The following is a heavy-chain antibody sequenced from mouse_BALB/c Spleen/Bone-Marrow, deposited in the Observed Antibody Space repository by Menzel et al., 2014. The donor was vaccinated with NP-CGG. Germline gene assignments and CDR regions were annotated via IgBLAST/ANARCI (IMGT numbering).Heavy chain of an antibody. J-gene: IGHJ3*01. V-gene: IGHV2-6-2*01. CDR2: IWSDGST. CDR1: GLSLTSYG. CDR3: DRQDYSGSVAY. Sequence: QVQPKESGPDLVAPSQSLSITCTVSGLSLTSYGVHWVRQPPGKGLEWLVVIWSDGSTTYNSALKSRLSISKDNSKSQVFLKMNSLQTDDKAMYYCDRQDYSGSVAYWSQGSLVPGAA. D-gene: IGHD1-2*01.